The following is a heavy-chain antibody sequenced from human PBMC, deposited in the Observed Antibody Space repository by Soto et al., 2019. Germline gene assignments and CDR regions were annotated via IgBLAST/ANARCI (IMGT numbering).Heavy chain of an antibody. V-gene: IGHV3-23*01. Sequence: EVQVLESGGGSVQPGGSLRLSCAASGFPFSMFAMNWVRQAPGKGLEWVSGIRGSGGGTYYADSVKGRFTISRDDSRNMLYLEMNTLRGEDTAVYYCAKASGRVHYGMHGWGQGTTVTVSS. CDR3: AKASGRVHYGMHG. D-gene: IGHD3-10*01. CDR1: GFPFSMFA. CDR2: IRGSGGGT. J-gene: IGHJ6*02.